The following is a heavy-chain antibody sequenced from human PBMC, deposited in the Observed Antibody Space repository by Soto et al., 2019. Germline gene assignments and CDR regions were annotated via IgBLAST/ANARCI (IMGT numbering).Heavy chain of an antibody. D-gene: IGHD1-1*01. CDR2: IWYDGSNK. J-gene: IGHJ4*02. V-gene: IGHV3-33*01. Sequence: GGSLRLSCAASGFTFSSYGMHWVRQAPGKGLEWVAVIWYDGSNKYYADSVKGRFTISRDNSKNTLYLQMNSLRDEDTAVYYCARDKNWNYFDYWGQGNLVTVSS. CDR3: ARDKNWNYFDY. CDR1: GFTFSSYG.